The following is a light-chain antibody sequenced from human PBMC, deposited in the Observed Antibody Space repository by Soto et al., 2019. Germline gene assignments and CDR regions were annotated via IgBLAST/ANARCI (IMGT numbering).Light chain of an antibody. V-gene: IGLV1-40*01. Sequence: QSVLTQPPSVSGAPGQRVTISCTGSSSNIGAGYDVHWYQQLPGTGPKLLIYGNSNRPSGVPDRFSGSKSGTSASLAITGLQAEDEADYYCQSYDSSSVVFGGGTKLTVL. CDR3: QSYDSSSVV. J-gene: IGLJ2*01. CDR2: GNS. CDR1: SSNIGAGYD.